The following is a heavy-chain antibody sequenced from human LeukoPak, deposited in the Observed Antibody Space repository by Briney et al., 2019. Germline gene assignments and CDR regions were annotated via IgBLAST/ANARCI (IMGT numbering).Heavy chain of an antibody. CDR1: GYSFTTYW. Sequence: GKSLKISCQGSGYSFTTYWIGWVRQMSGKGLEWMGIIYSGDSDTRYSPSFQGQVTISVDKSITTAYLQWSSLKASDTAMYYCARATTLAPPNYFYYGMDVWGQGTTVTVSS. CDR2: IYSGDSDT. V-gene: IGHV5-51*01. CDR3: ARATTLAPPNYFYYGMDV. D-gene: IGHD1-1*01. J-gene: IGHJ6*02.